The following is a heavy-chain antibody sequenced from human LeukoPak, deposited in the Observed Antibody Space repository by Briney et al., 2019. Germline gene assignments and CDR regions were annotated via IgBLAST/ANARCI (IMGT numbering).Heavy chain of an antibody. D-gene: IGHD4-17*01. CDR1: GGSIRSYY. CDR3: ARTGSTVTMLYPFDH. CDR2: IYYSGST. J-gene: IGHJ4*02. V-gene: IGHV4-59*01. Sequence: PSETLSLTCTVSGGSIRSYYWSWIRQPPGKGLEWIGYIYYSGSTNHTPSLKSRVSISVDTSKNQFSLKLSSVTAADTAVYYCARTGSTVTMLYPFDHWGQGTLVTVSS.